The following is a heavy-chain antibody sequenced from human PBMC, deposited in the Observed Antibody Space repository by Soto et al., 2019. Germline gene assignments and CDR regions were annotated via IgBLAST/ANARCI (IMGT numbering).Heavy chain of an antibody. J-gene: IGHJ6*02. CDR1: GGSVSSGSYN. CDR2: ISNSGST. V-gene: IGHV4-61*01. Sequence: SETLSLTCTVSGGSVSSGSYNWNWIRQPPGRGLQWIGYISNSGSTNYHPPLKSRVTISLDTSKNQFSLRLSSVTAADTAVYFCARDSLYYYDSAAYFHYYYYGLDVWGQGTTVTVSS. CDR3: ARDSLYYYDSAAYFHYYYYGLDV. D-gene: IGHD3-22*01.